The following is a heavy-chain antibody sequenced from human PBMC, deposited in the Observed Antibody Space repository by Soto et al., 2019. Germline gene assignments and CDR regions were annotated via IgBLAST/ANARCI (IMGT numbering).Heavy chain of an antibody. CDR3: ARYDSSGYFHLEY. J-gene: IGHJ4*01. CDR2: IDPSDSQT. V-gene: IGHV5-10-1*04. Sequence: GGSLKISCKGSGYSFAGHWSPWGRQKPGKGLEWMGRIDPSDSQTYYSPSFQGQVTISADKSISTAYLQWSSLKDSDTAIYYRARYDSSGYFHLEYWRQGTLVTVSS. D-gene: IGHD3-22*01. CDR1: GYSFAGHW.